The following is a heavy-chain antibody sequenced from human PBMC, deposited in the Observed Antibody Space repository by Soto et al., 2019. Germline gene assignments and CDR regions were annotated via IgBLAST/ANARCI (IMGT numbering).Heavy chain of an antibody. CDR3: ARDFSVFGY. CDR1: GFTFSDYY. Sequence: PGGSLRLSCAASGFTFSDYYMSWIRQAPGKGLEWVSYISSSSSYTNYADSVKGRFTISRDNAKNSLYPQMNSLRAEDTAVYYCARDFSVFGYWGQGTLVTVSS. CDR2: ISSSSSYT. J-gene: IGHJ4*02. V-gene: IGHV3-11*06.